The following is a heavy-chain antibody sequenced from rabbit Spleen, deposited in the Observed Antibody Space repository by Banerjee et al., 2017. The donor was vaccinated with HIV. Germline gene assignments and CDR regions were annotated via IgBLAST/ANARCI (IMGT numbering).Heavy chain of an antibody. D-gene: IGHD7-1*01. J-gene: IGHJ4*01. V-gene: IGHV1S45*01. CDR1: GLDLSSRYW. CDR2: IDVAKSGDT. Sequence: QEQLVESGGDLVKPGASLTLTCKASGLDLSSRYWICWVRQAPGKGLEWIACIDVAKSGDTYYTNWAKGRFTISKTSSTTVTLQMTGLAVADTATYFCARGAGDSGWTYGLWGQGTLVTVS. CDR3: ARGAGDSGWTYGL.